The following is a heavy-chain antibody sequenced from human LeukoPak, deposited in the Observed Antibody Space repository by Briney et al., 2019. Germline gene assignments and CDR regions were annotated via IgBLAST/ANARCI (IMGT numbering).Heavy chain of an antibody. D-gene: IGHD1-26*01. V-gene: IGHV1-24*01. CDR2: FDPEDGET. CDR1: GYTFTSYG. J-gene: IGHJ4*02. CDR3: ATGSGSYWGGFDY. Sequence: ASVKVSCKASGYTFTSYGISWVRQAPGKGLEWMGGFDPEDGETIYAQKFQGRVTMTEDTSTDTAYMELSSLRSEDTAVYYCATGSGSYWGGFDYWGQGTLVTVSS.